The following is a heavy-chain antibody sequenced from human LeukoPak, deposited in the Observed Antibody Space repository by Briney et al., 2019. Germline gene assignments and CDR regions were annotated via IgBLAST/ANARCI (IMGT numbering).Heavy chain of an antibody. J-gene: IGHJ4*02. CDR3: ARDGEYYYDSSGYYAIDY. D-gene: IGHD3-22*01. CDR2: ISSSGGYK. CDR1: GFTYSGHT. V-gene: IGHV3-21*01. Sequence: GGSLRLSCAASGFTYSGHTMNWVRQAPGKGLEWVSSISSSGGYKYYADSVKGRFTISRDNAKNSLFLQMNSLRAEDTAVYYCARDGEYYYDSSGYYAIDYWGQGTLVSVSS.